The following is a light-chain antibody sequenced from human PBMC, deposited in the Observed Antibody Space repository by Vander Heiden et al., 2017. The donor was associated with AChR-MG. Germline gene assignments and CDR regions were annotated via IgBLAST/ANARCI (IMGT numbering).Light chain of an antibody. J-gene: IGKJ4*01. CDR2: VSS. CDR1: QRFTSSY. CDR3: QHYGSSYGPT. Sequence: IVLTQSPGTLSLSPGARATLSCSASQRFTSSYLAWYQHQPDPAPRLLIHVSSTRATGTPDRFRGSGSGTDFTLTISRLEPEDFAVYYCQHYGSSYGPTFGGGTKVEIK. V-gene: IGKV3-20*01.